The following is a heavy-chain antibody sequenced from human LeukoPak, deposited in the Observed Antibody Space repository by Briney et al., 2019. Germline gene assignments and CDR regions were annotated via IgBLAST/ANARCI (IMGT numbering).Heavy chain of an antibody. CDR3: ARGRKVPAAMGNWFDP. D-gene: IGHD2-2*01. J-gene: IGHJ5*02. Sequence: GGSLRLSCAASGFTFSSHWMSRVRQTPGKGLEGVANIKQDGSDTYYVDSVKGRFTISRDNAKNSLFLQMNILRAEDTAVYYCARGRKVPAAMGNWFDPWGQGTLVTVSS. V-gene: IGHV3-7*01. CDR1: GFTFSSHW. CDR2: IKQDGSDT.